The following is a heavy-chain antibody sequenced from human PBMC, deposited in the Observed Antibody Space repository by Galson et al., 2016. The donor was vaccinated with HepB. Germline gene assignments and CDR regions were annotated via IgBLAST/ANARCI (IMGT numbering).Heavy chain of an antibody. V-gene: IGHV3-9*01. J-gene: IGHJ4*02. D-gene: IGHD6-19*01. Sequence: SLRLSCAASGFTFDDYAMYWVRQAPGKGLEWDSGISWNSGSVGYADPVKGRFTISRDNAKNSLYLEMNSLRAEDTAVYYCTKDRARGIAVAGPDSWGQGSLVTVSS. CDR2: ISWNSGSV. CDR3: TKDRARGIAVAGPDS. CDR1: GFTFDDYA.